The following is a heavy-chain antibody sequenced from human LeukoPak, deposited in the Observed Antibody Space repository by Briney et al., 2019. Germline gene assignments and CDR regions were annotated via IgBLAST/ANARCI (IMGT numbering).Heavy chain of an antibody. V-gene: IGHV3-43*02. CDR3: AKDMVWGWYFDL. CDR1: GFAFAVYA. CDR2: TSGDGGTT. J-gene: IGHJ2*01. D-gene: IGHD7-27*01. Sequence: PGGSLRLSCAASGFAFAVYAIHWVRQGPGGGLEWVSLTSGDGGTTYYADSVKGRFTISRDNSKNSLFLQMNSLRTEDTALYYCAKDMVWGWYFDLWGRGTLVTVSS.